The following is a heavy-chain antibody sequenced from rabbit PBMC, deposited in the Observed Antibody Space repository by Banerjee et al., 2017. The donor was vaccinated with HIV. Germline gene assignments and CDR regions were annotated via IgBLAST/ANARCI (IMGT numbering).Heavy chain of an antibody. CDR3: ARGDYGGSSPYYP. CDR1: GFDFSSGA. Sequence: QSLEESGGDLVKPGASLTLTCKASGFDFSSGAMCWVRQAPGKGPEWIACIGIGGSSGSTYYASWAKGRFTISKTSSTTMTLQMTSLTAADTATYFCARGDYGGSSPYYPWGPGTLVTVS. J-gene: IGHJ6*02. D-gene: IGHD8-1*01. CDR2: IGIGGSSGST. V-gene: IGHV1S40*01.